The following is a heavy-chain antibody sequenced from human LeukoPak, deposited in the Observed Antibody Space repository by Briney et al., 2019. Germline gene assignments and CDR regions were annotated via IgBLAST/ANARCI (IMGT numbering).Heavy chain of an antibody. CDR1: GFTFDDYG. D-gene: IGHD3-3*01. CDR3: ASTIFGGFDP. J-gene: IGHJ5*02. V-gene: IGHV3-20*04. CDR2: INWNGGST. Sequence: GSLRLSCAASGFTFDDYGMNWVRQAPGKGLEWVSGINWNGGSTGYADSVKGRFTISRDNAKNSLYLQMNSLRAEDTALYYCASTIFGGFDPWGQGTLVTVSS.